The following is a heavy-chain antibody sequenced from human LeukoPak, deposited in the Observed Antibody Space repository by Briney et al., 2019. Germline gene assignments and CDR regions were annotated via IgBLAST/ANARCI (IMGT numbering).Heavy chain of an antibody. CDR3: ASERLVVRGITGYFDY. V-gene: IGHV3-21*01. CDR2: ISFTSSFV. J-gene: IGHJ4*02. D-gene: IGHD3-10*01. CDR1: RFTFSHYS. Sequence: GGCLRLLSAVSRFTFSHYSKKCVRQASGKGQEEVSSISFTSSFVYYADSVKGRFTISRDNAKNSLYLQMNSLRAEDTAVYYCASERLVVRGITGYFDYWGQGTLVTVSS.